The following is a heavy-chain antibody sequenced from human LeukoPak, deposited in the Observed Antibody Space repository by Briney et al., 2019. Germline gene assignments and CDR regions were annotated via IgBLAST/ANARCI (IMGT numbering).Heavy chain of an antibody. CDR2: ISGSGGST. V-gene: IGHV3-23*01. J-gene: IGHJ6*03. Sequence: GGSLRLSCAASGFTFSSYAMSWVRQAPGKGLEWVSAISGSGGSTYYADSVKGRFTISRDTSKNTLYLQMNSLRAEDTAVYYSLLMVRGVMSYYYMDVWGKGTTVTVSS. CDR3: LLMVRGVMSYYYMDV. CDR1: GFTFSSYA. D-gene: IGHD3-10*01.